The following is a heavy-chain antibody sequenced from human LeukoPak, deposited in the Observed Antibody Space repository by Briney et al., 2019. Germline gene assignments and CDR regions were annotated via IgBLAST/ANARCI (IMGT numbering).Heavy chain of an antibody. V-gene: IGHV4-59*12. Sequence: PSETLSLTCTVSGGSLSSYYWSWVRQPPGKGLEWVGYIHYSGSTNYNPSLKSGGPISVDTSKNQFSLKLSSVTAADTAVYYCARDSFPRAYYYYMDVWGKGTAVTVSS. CDR3: ARDSFPRAYYYYMDV. CDR2: IHYSGST. J-gene: IGHJ6*03. CDR1: GGSLSSYY. D-gene: IGHD2-15*01.